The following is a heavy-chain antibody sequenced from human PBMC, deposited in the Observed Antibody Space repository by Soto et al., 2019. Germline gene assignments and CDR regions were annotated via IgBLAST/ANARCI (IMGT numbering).Heavy chain of an antibody. V-gene: IGHV1-18*01. J-gene: IGHJ4*02. Sequence: ASVKVSCKASGYTFTSYGISWVRQAPGQGLEWMGWISVYNGNTNYAQKFRGRVTMTTDISTTTAYMEMRSLRSDDTAVYYCARSGSSWNLREFDYWGQGTLVTVSS. D-gene: IGHD6-13*01. CDR1: GYTFTSYG. CDR2: ISVYNGNT. CDR3: ARSGSSWNLREFDY.